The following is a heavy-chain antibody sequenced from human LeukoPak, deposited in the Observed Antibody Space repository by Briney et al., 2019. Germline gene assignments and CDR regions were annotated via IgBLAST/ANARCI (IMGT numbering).Heavy chain of an antibody. CDR3: TRITTNGYFEY. CDR2: IKYDESEK. Sequence: GGSLRLSCAASGFTFSSFWMGWVRQAPGKGLEWVASIKYDESEKRHVDSVKGRFTISRDDAKDSLYLQMSSLRAEDTAVYFCTRITTNGYFEYWGQGALVTVSS. CDR1: GFTFSSFW. J-gene: IGHJ4*02. D-gene: IGHD1-1*01. V-gene: IGHV3-7*01.